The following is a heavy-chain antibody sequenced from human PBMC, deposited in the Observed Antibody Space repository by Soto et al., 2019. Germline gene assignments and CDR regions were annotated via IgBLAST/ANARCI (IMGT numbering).Heavy chain of an antibody. J-gene: IGHJ4*02. CDR2: VYYTGST. Sequence: SETLSLTCSVSGGSISGSYWSWIRQSPGKGLEWLGYVYYTGSTNYSPPLRSRGSISVDTSKNEFSLRLSSVTAADTAVYFCARSVAVPGAHIDYWGQGTQVTVSS. D-gene: IGHD6-19*01. CDR1: GGSISGSY. CDR3: ARSVAVPGAHIDY. V-gene: IGHV4-59*01.